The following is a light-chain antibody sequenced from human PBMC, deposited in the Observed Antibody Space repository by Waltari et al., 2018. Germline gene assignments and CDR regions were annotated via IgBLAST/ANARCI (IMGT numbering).Light chain of an antibody. CDR1: QSIRSD. CDR3: QQYNNWPQIT. CDR2: SVS. V-gene: IGKV3-15*01. Sequence: EIVMTQFPATLSVSPGDSVTLSCRASQSIRSDLAWYQQKPGQAPRLLIYSVSTRATGIPARFSCSGSETDFTFTISGLQSEDFADYYCQQYNNWPQITFGQGTRLEIK. J-gene: IGKJ5*01.